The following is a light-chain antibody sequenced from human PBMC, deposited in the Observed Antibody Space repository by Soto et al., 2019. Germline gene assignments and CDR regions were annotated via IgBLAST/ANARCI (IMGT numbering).Light chain of an antibody. CDR2: DVT. CDR1: SSDVGGYNY. CDR3: SSYTSSSTYV. J-gene: IGLJ1*01. V-gene: IGLV2-14*01. Sequence: SALTQPASVSGSPGQSITISCTGTSSDVGGYNYVSWYQQHPGKVPKLMIYDVTNRPSGISNRFSASKSGNTASLTISGLQAEDEADYYCSSYTSSSTYVFGTGTKVTVL.